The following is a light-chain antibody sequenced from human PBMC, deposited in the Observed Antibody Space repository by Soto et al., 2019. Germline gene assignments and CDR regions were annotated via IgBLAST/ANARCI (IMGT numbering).Light chain of an antibody. Sequence: EIVLTQSPATLSLSPGERATLSCRASQSVSSYLAWYQQKPGQAPRLLIYDASNRATGIPARFSGSGSGTAFTLTISSLEPDDFAVYYCQQRSNWPLTFGGGTKVEIK. CDR2: DAS. V-gene: IGKV3-11*01. J-gene: IGKJ4*01. CDR3: QQRSNWPLT. CDR1: QSVSSY.